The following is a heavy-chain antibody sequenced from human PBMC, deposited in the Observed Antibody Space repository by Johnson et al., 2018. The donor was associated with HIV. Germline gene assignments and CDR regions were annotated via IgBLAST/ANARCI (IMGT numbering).Heavy chain of an antibody. CDR3: ARGLRYFDWFDAFDI. Sequence: VQLVESGGSLVQPGGSLRLSCAASGFTFSSYDMHWVRQATGKGLEWVSAIGTAGDTYYPGSVKGRFTISTENAKNSLYLQMNSLRAGDTAVYYCARGLRYFDWFDAFDIWGQGTMVTVSS. CDR2: IGTAGDT. D-gene: IGHD3-9*01. J-gene: IGHJ3*02. CDR1: GFTFSSYD. V-gene: IGHV3-13*01.